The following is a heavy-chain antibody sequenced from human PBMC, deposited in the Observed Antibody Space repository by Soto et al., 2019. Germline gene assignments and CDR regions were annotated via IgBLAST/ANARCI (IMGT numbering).Heavy chain of an antibody. J-gene: IGHJ5*02. CDR3: AKDHSPYADNWFDP. CDR2: ISYDGSNK. V-gene: IGHV3-30*18. CDR1: GFTFSSYG. Sequence: PGGSLRLSCAASGFTFSSYGMHWVRQAPGKGLEWVAVISYDGSNKYYADSVKGRFTISRDNSKNTLYLQMNSLRAEDTAVYYCAKDHSPYADNWFDPWGQGTLVTVSS.